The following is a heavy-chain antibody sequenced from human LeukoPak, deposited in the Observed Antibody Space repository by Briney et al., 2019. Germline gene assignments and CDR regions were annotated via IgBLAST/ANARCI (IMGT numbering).Heavy chain of an antibody. J-gene: IGHJ4*02. D-gene: IGHD6-19*01. CDR1: GLIFDNFW. CDR3: ARDMSFSTSDWYGELDN. Sequence: GGSLRLSCAASGLIFDNFWMSWVRQAPGKGLEWVANIKQDGSEIYYVDSVKGRFTISRDNAKKLLYLQMNSLRVEDTALYYCARDMSFSTSDWYGELDNWGQGTLVTVSS. CDR2: IKQDGSEI. V-gene: IGHV3-7*05.